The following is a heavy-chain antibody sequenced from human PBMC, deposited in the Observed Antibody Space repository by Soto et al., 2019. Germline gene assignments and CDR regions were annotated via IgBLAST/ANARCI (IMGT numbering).Heavy chain of an antibody. D-gene: IGHD2-21*02. CDR2: ISSSGGST. V-gene: IGHV3-23*01. J-gene: IGHJ5*02. CDR3: ARCGVVVTTDQCFFDP. Sequence: GGSLRLSCAASGLTFSGFAMCWVRQAPRKGLEWVSGISSSGGSTYSANSVEGRFTIPRDNSRNSVYLQMSSLRAEDSAVYYCARCGVVVTTDQCFFDPWGQGTLVTVSS. CDR1: GLTFSGFA.